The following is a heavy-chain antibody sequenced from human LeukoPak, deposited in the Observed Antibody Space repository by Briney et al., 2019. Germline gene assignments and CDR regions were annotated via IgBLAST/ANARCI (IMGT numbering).Heavy chain of an antibody. CDR3: ARCFETHWDFWSGYYRRVGYFVY. D-gene: IGHD3-3*01. J-gene: IGHJ4*02. Sequence: SETLSLTCTVSGGSISSSSYYWGWIRQPPGKGLEWIGSIYYSGSTYYNPSLKSRVTISVDTSKNQFSLKLSSVTAADTAVYYYARCFETHWDFWSGYYRRVGYFVYWGQGTLVTVSS. CDR1: GGSISSSSYY. V-gene: IGHV4-39*01. CDR2: IYYSGST.